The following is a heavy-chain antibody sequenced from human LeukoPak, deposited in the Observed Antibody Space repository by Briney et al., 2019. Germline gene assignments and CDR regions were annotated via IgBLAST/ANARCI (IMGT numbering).Heavy chain of an antibody. CDR3: ARALLRYCSGGSCHYGMDV. CDR2: INQDGSGK. V-gene: IGHV3-7*01. J-gene: IGHJ6*02. CDR1: GFTFSTSW. D-gene: IGHD2-15*01. Sequence: PGGSLRLFWAAAGFTFSTSWMSWVSQAPGKGLEWVANINQDGSGKYYVDSVKGRFTISRDNAKNSVYLQMNSLRAEDTAVYYCARALLRYCSGGSCHYGMDVWGQGTTVTVSS.